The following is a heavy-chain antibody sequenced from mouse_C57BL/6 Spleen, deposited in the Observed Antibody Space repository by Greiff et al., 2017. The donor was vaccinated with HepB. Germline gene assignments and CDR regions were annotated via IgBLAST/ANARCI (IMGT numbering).Heavy chain of an antibody. CDR2: IRNKANGYTT. Sequence: DVKLQESGGGLVQPGGSLSLSCAASGFTFTDYYMSWVRQPPGKALEWLGFIRNKANGYTTEYSASVKGRFTISRDNSQSILYLQMNALRAEDSATYYCARWGSSHYFDYWGQGTTLTVSS. V-gene: IGHV7-3*01. D-gene: IGHD1-1*01. CDR3: ARWGSSHYFDY. J-gene: IGHJ2*01. CDR1: GFTFTDYY.